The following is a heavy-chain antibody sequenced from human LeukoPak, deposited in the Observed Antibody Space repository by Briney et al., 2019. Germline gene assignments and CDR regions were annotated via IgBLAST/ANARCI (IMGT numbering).Heavy chain of an antibody. CDR2: ISGSGGST. V-gene: IGHV3-23*01. CDR1: GFTFSSYA. J-gene: IGHJ4*02. CDR3: AKDSRAAYSSGWEGIGYFDY. D-gene: IGHD6-19*01. Sequence: PGGSLRLSCAASGFTFSSYAMSWVRQAPGKGLEWVSAISGSGGSTYYADSVKGRFTISRDNSKNTLYLQMNSLRAEDTAVYYCAKDSRAAYSSGWEGIGYFDYWGQGTLVTVSS.